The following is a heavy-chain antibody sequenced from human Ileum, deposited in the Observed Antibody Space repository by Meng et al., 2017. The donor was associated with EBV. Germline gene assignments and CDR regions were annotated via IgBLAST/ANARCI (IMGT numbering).Heavy chain of an antibody. Sequence: QVQLVQSGSELKKPXXXXKVSCQAAGYTFTSSSMNWVRHAPGQGLEWMGWININTGNPTYAQGFTGRFVFSLDTSVSTAYLQIDSLKADDTAVYYCARGNGWRFDYWGQGTLGTVSS. V-gene: IGHV7-4-1*01. J-gene: IGHJ4*02. CDR1: GYTFTSSS. CDR3: ARGNGWRFDY. D-gene: IGHD6-19*01. CDR2: ININTGNP.